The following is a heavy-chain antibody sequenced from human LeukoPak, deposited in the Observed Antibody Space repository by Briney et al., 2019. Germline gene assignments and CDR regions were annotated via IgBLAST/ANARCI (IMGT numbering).Heavy chain of an antibody. V-gene: IGHV3-53*01. CDR3: ARDSGDGDYTPDMDL. J-gene: IGHJ6*03. D-gene: IGHD2-21*02. CDR1: GFSVSSNY. Sequence: GGSLRLSCAVSGFSVSSNYMNWVRQAPGRGLEWVSVLYRDGSTYYADSVKGRFTISRGNSKNMLYLQMNSLRVEDTAVYYCARDSGDGDYTPDMDLWGKGTTVTVSS. CDR2: LYRDGST.